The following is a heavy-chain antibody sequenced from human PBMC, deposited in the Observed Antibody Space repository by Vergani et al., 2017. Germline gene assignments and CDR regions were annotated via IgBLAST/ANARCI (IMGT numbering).Heavy chain of an antibody. D-gene: IGHD3-22*01. CDR2: IYYSGST. J-gene: IGHJ4*02. V-gene: IGHV4-31*03. CDR3: AREIIGDSSGYYLDY. Sequence: QVQLQESGPGLVKPSQTLSLTCTVPGGPISSGGYYWSWIRQHPGKGLEWIGYIYYSGSTYDNPSLKSRVTISVDTSKNQFSLKLSSVTAADTAVYYCAREIIGDSSGYYLDYWGQGTLVTVSS. CDR1: GGPISSGGYY.